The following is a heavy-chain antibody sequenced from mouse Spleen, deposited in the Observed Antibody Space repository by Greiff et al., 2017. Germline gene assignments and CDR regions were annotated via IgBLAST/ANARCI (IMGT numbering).Heavy chain of an antibody. CDR1: GYSFTGYY. Sequence: EVQLQQSGPELVKPGASVKISCKASGYSFTGYYMNWVKQSPEKSLEWIGEINPSTGGTTYNQKFKAKATLTVDKSSSTAYMQLKSLTSEDSAVYYCVYDYAFDYWGQGTTLTVSS. D-gene: IGHD2-4*01. J-gene: IGHJ2*01. CDR3: VYDYAFDY. V-gene: IGHV1-42*01. CDR2: INPSTGGT.